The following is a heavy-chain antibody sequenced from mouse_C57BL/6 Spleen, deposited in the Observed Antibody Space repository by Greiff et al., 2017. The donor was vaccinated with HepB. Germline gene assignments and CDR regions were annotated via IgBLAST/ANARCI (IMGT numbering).Heavy chain of an antibody. D-gene: IGHD1-1*01. CDR3: ARDTTVDPGYFDV. Sequence: DVKLQESGPGLVKPSQSLSLTCSVTGYSITSGYYWNWIRQFPGNKLEWMGYISYDGSNNYNPSLKNRISITRDTSKNQFFLKLNSVTTEDTATYYCARDTTVDPGYFDVWGTGTTVTVSS. J-gene: IGHJ1*03. CDR2: ISYDGSN. V-gene: IGHV3-6*01. CDR1: GYSITSGYY.